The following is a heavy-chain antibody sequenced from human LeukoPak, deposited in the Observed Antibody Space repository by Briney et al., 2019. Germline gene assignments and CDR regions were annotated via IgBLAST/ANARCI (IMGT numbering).Heavy chain of an antibody. CDR1: GYTFTTYG. J-gene: IGHJ3*02. CDR2: ISAHKGET. CDR3: ARAGGRIAAFDI. Sequence: ASVKVSCKTSGYTFTTYGISWLRQAPGQGLEWMGWISAHKGETEYAQKFQGRVTMTRDTSTSTVYMELSSLRSEDTAVYYCARAGGRIAAFDIWGQGTMVTVSS. V-gene: IGHV1-18*01. D-gene: IGHD1-26*01.